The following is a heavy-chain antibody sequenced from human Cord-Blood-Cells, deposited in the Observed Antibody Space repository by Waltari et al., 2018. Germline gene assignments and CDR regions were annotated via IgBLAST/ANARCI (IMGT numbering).Heavy chain of an antibody. Sequence: QVQLQQWGAGLLKPSETLSLTCAVYGGSFSGYYWSWIRQPPGKGLEWIGEINHSGSTNYNPSRKGRVTISVDTSKNQFSLKLSSVTAADTAVYYCARRAATTVDYWGQGTLVTVSS. J-gene: IGHJ4*02. CDR2: INHSGST. D-gene: IGHD2-15*01. CDR3: ARRAATTVDY. V-gene: IGHV4-34*01. CDR1: GGSFSGYY.